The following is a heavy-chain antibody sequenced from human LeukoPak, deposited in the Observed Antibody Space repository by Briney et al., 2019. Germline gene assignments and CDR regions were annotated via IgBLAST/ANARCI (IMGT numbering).Heavy chain of an antibody. D-gene: IGHD6-13*01. J-gene: IGHJ4*02. CDR3: ARATFTIAAATFDY. Sequence: GGSLRLSCAASGFTFSSYAMHWVRQAPGKGLEYVSAISSNGGSTYYANSVKGRFTISRDNSKNTLYLQMGSLRAEDMAVYYCARATFTIAAATFDYWGRGTLVTVSS. CDR1: GFTFSSYA. CDR2: ISSNGGST. V-gene: IGHV3-64*01.